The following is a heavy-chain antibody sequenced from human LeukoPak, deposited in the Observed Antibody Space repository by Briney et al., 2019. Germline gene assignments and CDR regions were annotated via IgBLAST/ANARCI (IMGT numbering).Heavy chain of an antibody. D-gene: IGHD3-10*01. CDR2: IHHSGST. CDR1: GGSFSGYY. V-gene: IGHV4-34*01. J-gene: IGHJ5*02. Sequence: SETLSLTCAVYGGSFSGYYWSWIRQPPGKGLEWLGEIHHSGSTNYNPSLKSRVTISVDTSKNQFSLKLSSVTAADPAVYYCAIDLFARMVRGVPLQAFDPLGQGTLVTVSS. CDR3: AIDLFARMVRGVPLQAFDP.